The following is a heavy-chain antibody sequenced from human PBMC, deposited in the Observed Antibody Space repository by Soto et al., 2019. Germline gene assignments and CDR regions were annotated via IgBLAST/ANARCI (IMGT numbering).Heavy chain of an antibody. CDR1: GFTFSSYG. CDR3: AMAWRAVESCEAVDY. V-gene: IGHV3-30*03. J-gene: IGHJ4*01. CDR2: ISYDGSNK. Sequence: QTGGSLRLSCAASGFTFSSYGMHWVRQAPGKGLEWVAVISYDGSNKYYADSVKGRFTISRDNSKNTLYLQMNSLRAEDTAVYYCAMAWRAVESCEAVDYWGHGTLVTVSS. D-gene: IGHD1-1*01.